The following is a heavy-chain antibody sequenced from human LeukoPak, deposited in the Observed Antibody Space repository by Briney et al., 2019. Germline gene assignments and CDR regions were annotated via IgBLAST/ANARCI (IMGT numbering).Heavy chain of an antibody. CDR1: GFIFSSYA. D-gene: IGHD3-22*01. CDR3: AKDFDSRALNWFDP. CDR2: ISGSGGRT. Sequence: PGGSLRLSCAASGFIFSSYAMTWVRQAPGKGLEWVSTISGSGGRTYYADSVKGRFTISRDNSKNTLYLQMNSLRAEDTAVYYCAKDFDSRALNWFDPWGQGTLVTVSS. J-gene: IGHJ5*02. V-gene: IGHV3-23*01.